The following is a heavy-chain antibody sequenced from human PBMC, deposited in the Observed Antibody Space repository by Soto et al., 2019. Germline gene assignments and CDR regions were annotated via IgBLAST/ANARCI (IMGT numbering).Heavy chain of an antibody. J-gene: IGHJ3*02. V-gene: IGHV3-23*01. CDR1: GFTFSSYA. CDR3: AKEIHYDSSGYYYDFAFDI. CDR2: ISGSGGST. D-gene: IGHD3-22*01. Sequence: GSLRLSCAASGFTFSSYAMSWVRQAPGKGLEWVSAISGSGGSTYYADSVKGRFTISRDNSKNTLYLQMNSLRAEDTAVYYCAKEIHYDSSGYYYDFAFDIWGQGTMVTVS.